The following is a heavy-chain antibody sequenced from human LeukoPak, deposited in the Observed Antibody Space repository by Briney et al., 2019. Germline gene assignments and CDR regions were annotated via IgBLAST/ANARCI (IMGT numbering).Heavy chain of an antibody. V-gene: IGHV3-30*03. D-gene: IGHD6-13*01. CDR2: ILYDGSNK. J-gene: IGHJ6*03. Sequence: GGSLRLSCAASEFTFSSYAMHWVRQAPGKGLEWVAVILYDGSNKKYADSVKGRFTISRDNAKNSLYLQMNSLRAEDTALYYCARREQLYRVLYYYYYMDVWGKGTTVTVSS. CDR1: EFTFSSYA. CDR3: ARREQLYRVLYYYYYMDV.